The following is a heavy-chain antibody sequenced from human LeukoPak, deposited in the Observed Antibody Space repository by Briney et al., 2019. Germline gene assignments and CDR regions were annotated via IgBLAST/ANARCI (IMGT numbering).Heavy chain of an antibody. CDR2: ICFPSSNK. Sequence: LEFVAVICFPSSNKYYADSVKGRFTISRDNSKNTLYLQMNSLRAEDTAVYYCAKDLESWGQGTLVTVSS. V-gene: IGHV3-33*06. J-gene: IGHJ4*02. CDR3: AKDLES.